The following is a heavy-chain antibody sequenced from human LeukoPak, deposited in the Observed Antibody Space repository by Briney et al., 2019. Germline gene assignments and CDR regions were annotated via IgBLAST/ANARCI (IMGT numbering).Heavy chain of an antibody. CDR3: ARRQDTTVVNYYWFDP. Sequence: SETLSLTCTVSDNSISTYYWNWIRQAAGKGLEWIGRISTSGSTNYNPSLKSRLTMSAVTSKNQFSLKLSSVTAADTALYYCARRQDTTVVNYYWFDPWGQGTLVTVSS. D-gene: IGHD4-23*01. J-gene: IGHJ5*02. CDR2: ISTSGST. V-gene: IGHV4-4*07. CDR1: DNSISTYY.